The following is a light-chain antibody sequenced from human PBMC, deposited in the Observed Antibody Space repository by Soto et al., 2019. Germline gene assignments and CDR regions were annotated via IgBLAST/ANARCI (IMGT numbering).Light chain of an antibody. J-gene: IGLJ3*02. V-gene: IGLV1-40*01. CDR2: GTN. Sequence: QSGLTQPPSVSGAPGQRVTISCTGSSSNIGMGYDVHWYQRLPGTAPKLLLSGTNHRPSGVPDRFSGSKSDTSASLAITGLQAGDEAEYFCQTYDNTLSGPVFGGGTKVTVL. CDR3: QTYDNTLSGPV. CDR1: SSNIGMGYD.